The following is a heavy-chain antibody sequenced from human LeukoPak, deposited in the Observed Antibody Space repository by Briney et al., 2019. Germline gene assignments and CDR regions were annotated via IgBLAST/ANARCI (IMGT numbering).Heavy chain of an antibody. CDR3: ARQKRGYSAPGL. V-gene: IGHV4-59*08. D-gene: IGHD5-18*01. J-gene: IGHJ4*02. CDR2: IDYSVST. CDR1: GGSISSYY. Sequence: SETLSLTCTVSGGSISSYYWSWIRQPPGKGLGWIGYIDYSVSTNYNRALKSRVTISVDTSKNQFSLKLSAVTAADTAVYYCARQKRGYSAPGLWGQGTLVTVSS.